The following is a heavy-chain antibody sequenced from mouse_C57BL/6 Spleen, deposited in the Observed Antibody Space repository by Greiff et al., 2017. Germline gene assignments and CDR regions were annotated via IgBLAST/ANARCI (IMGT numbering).Heavy chain of an antibody. CDR2: IYPGDGDT. D-gene: IGHD1-1*01. CDR3: ASNRGYYGSSYDYYAMDY. CDR1: GYAFSSSW. V-gene: IGHV1-82*01. Sequence: VQLQQSGPELVKPGASVKISCKASGYAFSSSWMNWVKQRPGKGLEWIGRIYPGDGDTNYNGKFKGKATLTADKSSSTAYMQLSSLTSEDSAVYFCASNRGYYGSSYDYYAMDYWGQGTSVTVSS. J-gene: IGHJ4*01.